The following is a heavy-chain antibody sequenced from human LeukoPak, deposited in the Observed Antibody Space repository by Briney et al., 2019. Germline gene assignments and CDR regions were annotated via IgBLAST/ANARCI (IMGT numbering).Heavy chain of an antibody. CDR3: ARVRERGFSGYDWRHFDY. V-gene: IGHV1-69*13. CDR2: IIPILATA. J-gene: IGHJ4*02. Sequence: SVKVSCKASGDTFSTYAFSWVRQAPGQGLAWMGGIIPILATANYAQKFQGRVTITADESTSTAYMELSSLRSEDTAVYYCARVRERGFSGYDWRHFDYWGQGALVTVSS. CDR1: GDTFSTYA. D-gene: IGHD5-12*01.